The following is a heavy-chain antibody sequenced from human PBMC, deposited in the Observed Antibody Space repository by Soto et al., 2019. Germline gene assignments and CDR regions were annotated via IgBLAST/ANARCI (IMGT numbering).Heavy chain of an antibody. CDR2: ISSSSSTI. CDR3: ARGGYSGYDWALDY. J-gene: IGHJ4*02. CDR1: GFTFSSYS. V-gene: IGHV3-48*02. Sequence: EVQLVESGGGLVQPGGSLRLSCAASGFTFSSYSMNWVRQAPGKGLEWVSYISSSSSTIYYADSVKGRFTISRDNAKNSLHLQMNSLRDEDTAVYYCARGGYSGYDWALDYWGQGTLVTVSS. D-gene: IGHD5-12*01.